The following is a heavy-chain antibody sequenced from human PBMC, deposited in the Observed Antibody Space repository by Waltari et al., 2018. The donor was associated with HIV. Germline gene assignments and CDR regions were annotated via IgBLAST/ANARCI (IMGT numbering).Heavy chain of an antibody. CDR2: ISGRGGST. J-gene: IGHJ6*02. CDR3: VKEHQYSHTWYSYYGMDV. CDR1: GFTFSNYG. Sequence: EVQVLESGGALVQPGGSLRSYCSASGFTFSNYGMSWVRQAPGKGLGWVSTISGRGGSTYYADSVKGRFTVSRDNSKNTLYLQMNSLRAEDTAVYFCVKEHQYSHTWYSYYGMDVWGQGTTVTVSS. V-gene: IGHV3-23*01. D-gene: IGHD6-13*01.